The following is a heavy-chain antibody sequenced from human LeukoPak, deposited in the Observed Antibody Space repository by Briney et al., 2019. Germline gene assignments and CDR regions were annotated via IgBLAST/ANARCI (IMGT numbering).Heavy chain of an antibody. J-gene: IGHJ3*02. CDR3: ARDRQLSSTWYIDAFEI. V-gene: IGHV4-59*01. D-gene: IGHD6-13*01. CDR1: GGSISSYY. CDR2: IHYSGNT. Sequence: PSETLSLTCTVSGGSISSYYWSWIRQPPGKGLEWIGYIHYSGNTNYNPSLKRRVTKSVDTSKNQFSLNLTSVTAADTAVYYCARDRQLSSTWYIDAFEIWGQGTMVTVSS.